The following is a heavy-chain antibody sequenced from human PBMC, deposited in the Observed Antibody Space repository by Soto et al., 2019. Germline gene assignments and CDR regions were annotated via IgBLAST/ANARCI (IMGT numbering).Heavy chain of an antibody. Sequence: QLQLQESGPGLVKPSETLSLTCTVSGGSISSSSYYWGWIRQPPGKGLEWIGSIYYSGSTYYNPSLKSRVTISVDTSKNQFSLKLSSVTAADTAVYYCHSSGWYGYMDVWGKGTTVTVSS. V-gene: IGHV4-39*01. CDR3: HSSGWYGYMDV. CDR2: IYYSGST. D-gene: IGHD6-19*01. CDR1: GGSISSSSYY. J-gene: IGHJ6*03.